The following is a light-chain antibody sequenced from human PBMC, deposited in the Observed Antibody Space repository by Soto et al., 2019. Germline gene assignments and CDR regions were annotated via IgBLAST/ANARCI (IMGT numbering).Light chain of an antibody. CDR3: QQYNSHYPWS. CDR2: DAS. V-gene: IGKV1-5*01. CDR1: QSISSW. J-gene: IGKJ1*01. Sequence: DSHIPEGRSILNGPVGDRVTLKGRFSQSISSWLAWYQQKPGKAPKLLIYDASSLESGVPSRFSGSGSGTEFILTISSLQPDDFATYYYQQYNSHYPWSFGQAT.